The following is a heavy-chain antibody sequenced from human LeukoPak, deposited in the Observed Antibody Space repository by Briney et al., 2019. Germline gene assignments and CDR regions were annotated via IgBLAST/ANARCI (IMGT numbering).Heavy chain of an antibody. J-gene: IGHJ4*02. D-gene: IGHD3-3*01. Sequence: SETLSLTCAVYGGTFSGYYWSWIRQPPGKGLEWIGEINHSGSTNYNPSLKSRVTISVDTSKNQFSLKLSSVTAADTAVYYCARGDFFGYWGQGTLVTVSS. V-gene: IGHV4-34*01. CDR2: INHSGST. CDR1: GGTFSGYY. CDR3: ARGDFFGY.